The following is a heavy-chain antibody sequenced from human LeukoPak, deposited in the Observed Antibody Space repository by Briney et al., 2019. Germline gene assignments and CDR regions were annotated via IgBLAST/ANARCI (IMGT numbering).Heavy chain of an antibody. V-gene: IGHV1-46*01. CDR2: INPSGDIT. J-gene: IGHJ4*02. CDR3: ARDYSSSWPRRYFDY. D-gene: IGHD6-13*01. CDR1: GFTFTSSA. Sequence: GTSVKVSCKASGFTFTSSAMQWVRQAPGQGLEWMGIINPSGDITSYAQKFQGRVTMTRDTSTSTVYMELSSLRSEDTAVYYCARDYSSSWPRRYFDYWGQGTLVTVSS.